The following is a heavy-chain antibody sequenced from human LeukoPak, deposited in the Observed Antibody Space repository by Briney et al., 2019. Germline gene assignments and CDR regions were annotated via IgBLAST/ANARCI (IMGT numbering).Heavy chain of an antibody. CDR1: GYTLTELS. Sequence: ASVKVSCKVSGYTLTELSMHWVRQAPGKGLEWMGGFDPEDGETIYAQKFQGRVTMTEDTSTDTAYMELSSLRSEDTAVYYCARSVTGYSSGWYYFDYWGQGTLVTVSS. D-gene: IGHD6-19*01. CDR2: FDPEDGET. CDR3: ARSVTGYSSGWYYFDY. V-gene: IGHV1-24*01. J-gene: IGHJ4*02.